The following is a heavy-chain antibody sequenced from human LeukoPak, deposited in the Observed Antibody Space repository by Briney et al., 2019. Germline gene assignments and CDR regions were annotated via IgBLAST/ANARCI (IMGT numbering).Heavy chain of an antibody. CDR3: ARGSGGWYKLDY. J-gene: IGHJ4*02. V-gene: IGHV1-2*06. CDR1: GYTFTGYY. CDR2: INPNSGGT. Sequence: ASVKVSCKASGYTFTGYYMYWVRQAPGQGLEWMGRINPNSGGTNYAQKFQGRVTMTRDTSTSTAYMELSRLTSDDTAVYYCARGSGGWYKLDYWGRGTLVTVSS. D-gene: IGHD6-19*01.